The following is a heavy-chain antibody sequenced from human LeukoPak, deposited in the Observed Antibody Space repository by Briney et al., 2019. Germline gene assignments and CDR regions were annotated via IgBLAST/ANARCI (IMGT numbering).Heavy chain of an antibody. Sequence: SVKVSCKASGGTFSSYAISWVRQAPGQGLEWMGRIIPILGIANYAQKFQGRVTITADKSTSTAYMELSSLRSEDTAVYYCARGRKIPRRYYYGMDVWGQGTTVTVSS. CDR2: IIPILGIA. CDR1: GGTFSSYA. D-gene: IGHD2-21*01. V-gene: IGHV1-69*04. J-gene: IGHJ6*02. CDR3: ARGRKIPRRYYYGMDV.